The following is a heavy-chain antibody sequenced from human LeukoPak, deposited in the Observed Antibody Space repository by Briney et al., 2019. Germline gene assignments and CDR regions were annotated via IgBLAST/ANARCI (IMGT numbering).Heavy chain of an antibody. CDR1: GGSISSGGYY. V-gene: IGHV4-39*01. J-gene: IGHJ4*02. D-gene: IGHD6-19*01. CDR2: IYYSGST. Sequence: PSQTLSLTCTVSGGSISSGGYYWSWIRQPPGKGLEWIGGIYYSGSTYYNPSLKSRVTISLDTSKNQFSLKLSSVTAADTAVYYCATTPGSSSGWSFGGFGYFDYWGQGTLVTVSS. CDR3: ATTPGSSSGWSFGGFGYFDY.